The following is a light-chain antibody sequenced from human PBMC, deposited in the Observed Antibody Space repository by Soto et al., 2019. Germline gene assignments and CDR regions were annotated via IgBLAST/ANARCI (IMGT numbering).Light chain of an antibody. Sequence: EVVLTQSPGTLSLSPGERAILSCRASQSVSNNYFAWCQQKPDQAPRLLIFGSSDRATGIPDRFSGSGSGTDFTLTISRLEPEDFAVYYCQQYGSSPPYTFGQGTKLEIK. J-gene: IGKJ2*01. CDR1: QSVSNNY. CDR2: GSS. CDR3: QQYGSSPPYT. V-gene: IGKV3-20*01.